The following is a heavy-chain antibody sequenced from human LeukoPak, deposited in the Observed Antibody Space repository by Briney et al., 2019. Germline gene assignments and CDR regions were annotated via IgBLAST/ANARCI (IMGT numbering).Heavy chain of an antibody. J-gene: IGHJ4*02. V-gene: IGHV3-23*01. CDR3: AKVRSFSPADPNFDY. CDR1: GFTFSSYA. D-gene: IGHD1-26*01. Sequence: PGGSLRLSCAASGFTFSSYALSWVRQAPGKGLEWVSGLSGSGGSTYYADSVKGRFTISRDNSKNTLYLQMNSLRAEDTAVYYCAKVRSFSPADPNFDYWGQGTLVTVSS. CDR2: LSGSGGST.